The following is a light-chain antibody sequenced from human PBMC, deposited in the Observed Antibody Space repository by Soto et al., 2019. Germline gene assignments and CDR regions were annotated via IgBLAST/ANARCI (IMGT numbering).Light chain of an antibody. CDR1: NNDVGNYNL. CDR2: EVS. V-gene: IGLV2-23*02. CDR3: CSYATGFTMI. Sequence: QSALTQPASVSGSPGQSITISCTGTNNDVGNYNLVSWYQQHPGRAPKLLIYEVSKRPSGLSDRFSGSKSGDTASLTISGLQAEDEADYYCCSYATGFTMIFGGGTKVTV. J-gene: IGLJ2*01.